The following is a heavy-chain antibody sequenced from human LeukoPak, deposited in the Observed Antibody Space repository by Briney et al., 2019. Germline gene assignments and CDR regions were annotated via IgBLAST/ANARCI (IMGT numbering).Heavy chain of an antibody. CDR3: AKELDYDFWSGYDMYYYYYGMDV. V-gene: IGHV3-23*01. Sequence: PGGSLRLSCAASGFTFSSYAMSWVRQAPGKGLEWVSAISGSGGSTYYADSVKGRFTISRDNSKNTLYLQMNSLRAEDTAVYYCAKELDYDFWSGYDMYYYYYGMDVWGQGTTVTVSS. CDR1: GFTFSSYA. CDR2: ISGSGGST. D-gene: IGHD3-3*01. J-gene: IGHJ6*02.